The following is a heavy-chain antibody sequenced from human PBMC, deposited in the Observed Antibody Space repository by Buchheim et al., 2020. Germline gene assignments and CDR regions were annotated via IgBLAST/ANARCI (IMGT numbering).Heavy chain of an antibody. V-gene: IGHV3-23*01. Sequence: EVQLLESGGGLVQPGGSLRLSCAASGFTFGSYAMSWVRQAPGKGLEWVQGISGVGGSTYYPDSVKGRFTISRANSENTRYLQMSSLRVEDTAAYHCARDRYCTSTSCLPFPVVWGQGTT. CDR2: ISGVGGST. CDR1: GFTFGSYA. D-gene: IGHD2-2*01. J-gene: IGHJ6*02. CDR3: ARDRYCTSTSCLPFPVV.